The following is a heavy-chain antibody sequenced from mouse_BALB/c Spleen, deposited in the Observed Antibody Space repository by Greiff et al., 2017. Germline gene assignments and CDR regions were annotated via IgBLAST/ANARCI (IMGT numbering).Heavy chain of an antibody. CDR3: VRDLGKGYYFDY. CDR2: IWTGGGT. V-gene: IGHV2-9-2*01. D-gene: IGHD4-1*01. J-gene: IGHJ2*01. Sequence: VQLKQSGPGLVAPSQSLSITCTVSGFSLTSYDISWIRQPPGKGLEWLGVIWTGGGTNYNSAFMSRLSISKDNSKSQVFLKMNSLQTDDTAIYYCVRDLGKGYYFDYWGQGTTLTVSS. CDR1: GFSLTSYD.